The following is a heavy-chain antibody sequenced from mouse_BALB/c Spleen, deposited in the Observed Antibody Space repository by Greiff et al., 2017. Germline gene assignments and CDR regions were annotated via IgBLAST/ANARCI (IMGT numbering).Heavy chain of an antibody. V-gene: IGHV3-6*02. J-gene: IGHJ2*01. CDR1: GYSITSGYY. D-gene: IGHD2-1*01. CDR2: ISYDGSN. CDR3: ARDGNYLHFDD. Sequence: EVQLQQSGPGLVKPSQSLSLTCSVTGYSITSGYYWYWIRQFPGNKLEWMGYISYDGSNNYNPSLKNRISITRDTSKNQFFLKLNSVTTEDTATYYCARDGNYLHFDDWGQGTTLTVSS.